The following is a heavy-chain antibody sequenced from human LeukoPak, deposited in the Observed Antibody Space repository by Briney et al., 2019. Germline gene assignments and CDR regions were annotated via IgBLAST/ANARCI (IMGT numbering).Heavy chain of an antibody. CDR2: ISEDGSVA. Sequence: GGSLRLSCAASRFTFSSYWMSWVRQAPGKGLEWVAHISEDGSVAYHVDSAKGRFTISRDNAKNSLYLQMNSLRAEDTALYYCLQYGAGSTWGQGTLVTVSS. D-gene: IGHD3-10*01. CDR3: LQYGAGST. V-gene: IGHV3-7*01. J-gene: IGHJ4*02. CDR1: RFTFSSYW.